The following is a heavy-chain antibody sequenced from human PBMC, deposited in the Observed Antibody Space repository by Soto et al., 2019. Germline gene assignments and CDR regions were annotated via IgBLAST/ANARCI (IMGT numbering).Heavy chain of an antibody. V-gene: IGHV1-18*04. J-gene: IGHJ5*02. CDR3: ARGYPTVTPRFDP. CDR2: ISANNGNT. Sequence: ASVKVSCKASGYTFTSYYMHWVRQAPGQGLEWMGRISANNGNTNYAQKLQGRVTMTTDTSTSTAYMELRSLRSDDTAVYYCARGYPTVTPRFDPWGQGTLVTVSS. D-gene: IGHD4-17*01. CDR1: GYTFTSYY.